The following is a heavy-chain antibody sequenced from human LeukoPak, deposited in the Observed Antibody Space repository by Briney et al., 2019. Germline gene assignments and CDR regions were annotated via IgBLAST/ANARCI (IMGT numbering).Heavy chain of an antibody. D-gene: IGHD2-21*01. CDR2: ISGSGVST. V-gene: IGHV3-23*01. Sequence: GGSLRLSCAASGFTFSSYAMSWVRQAPGKGLEWVSAISGSGVSTYFADSVKGRSTISRDNSKNTLYLQMNSLRAEDTAVYYCAKGQVAIDYWGQGTLVTVSS. J-gene: IGHJ4*02. CDR3: AKGQVAIDY. CDR1: GFTFSSYA.